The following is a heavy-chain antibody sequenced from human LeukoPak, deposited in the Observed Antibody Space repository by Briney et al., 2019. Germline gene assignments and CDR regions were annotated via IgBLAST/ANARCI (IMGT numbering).Heavy chain of an antibody. CDR2: IIPILGIA. CDR1: GYTFTGYY. V-gene: IGHV1-69*04. Sequence: ASVKVSCKASGYTFTGYYMHWVRQAPGQGLEWMGRIIPILGIANYAQKFQGRVTITADKSTSTAYMELSSLRSEDTAVYYCARDGLSGYCSSTSCYTSPVDYWGQGTLVTVSS. D-gene: IGHD2-2*01. J-gene: IGHJ4*02. CDR3: ARDGLSGYCSSTSCYTSPVDY.